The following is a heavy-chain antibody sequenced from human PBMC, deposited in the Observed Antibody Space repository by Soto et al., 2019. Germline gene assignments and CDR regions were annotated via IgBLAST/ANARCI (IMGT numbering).Heavy chain of an antibody. D-gene: IGHD4-17*01. CDR3: ARERTVNYDYYGMDV. CDR2: ISAYKGNT. Sequence: GLEWMGWISAYKGNTNYAQKLQGRVTMPTDTSTRPANMELRSLRDDDTAVYYCARERTVNYDYYGMDVWGQGTTVTGSS. J-gene: IGHJ6*02. V-gene: IGHV1-18*01.